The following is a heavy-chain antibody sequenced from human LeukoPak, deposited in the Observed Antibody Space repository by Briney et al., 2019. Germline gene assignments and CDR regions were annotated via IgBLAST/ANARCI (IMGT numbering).Heavy chain of an antibody. Sequence: PSETLSLTCTVSGGSISSSSYYWGWIRQPPGKGLEWIGSIYYSGSTYYNPSLKSRVTISVDTSKNQFSLKLSSVTAADTAVYYCARSISYGSLDYWGQGTLVTVSS. J-gene: IGHJ4*02. CDR1: GGSISSSSYY. CDR2: IYYSGST. V-gene: IGHV4-39*01. CDR3: ARSISYGSLDY. D-gene: IGHD5-18*01.